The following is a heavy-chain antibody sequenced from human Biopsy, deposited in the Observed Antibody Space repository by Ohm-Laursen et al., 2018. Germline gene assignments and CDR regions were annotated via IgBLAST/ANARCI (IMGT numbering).Heavy chain of an antibody. CDR1: GYTFTGYH. D-gene: IGHD3-22*01. J-gene: IGHJ5*02. CDR2: INAKTGDT. V-gene: IGHV1-2*02. CDR3: TRGGYYYDSLAYYYWFDP. Sequence: GASVKVSCNAPGYTFTGYHVHWVRQAPGQGLEWMGWINAKTGDTNYAQKFQGRVTMTRDTSISTAYVDLSSLRSDDTAVYYCTRGGYYYDSLAYYYWFDPWGQGTLVTVSS.